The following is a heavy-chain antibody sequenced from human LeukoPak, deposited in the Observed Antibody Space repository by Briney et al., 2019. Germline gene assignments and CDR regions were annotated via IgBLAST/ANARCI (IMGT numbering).Heavy chain of an antibody. V-gene: IGHV3-11*04. CDR1: GFTFSDYY. Sequence: GGSLRLSCAASGFTFSDYYMSWIRQAPGKGLEWVSYISSSGSTLYYADSVKGRFTISRDNAKNSLYLQTNSLRAEDTAVYYCARRGLSSSWVHFDYWGQGTLVTVSS. CDR3: ARRGLSSSWVHFDY. D-gene: IGHD6-13*01. J-gene: IGHJ4*02. CDR2: ISSSGSTL.